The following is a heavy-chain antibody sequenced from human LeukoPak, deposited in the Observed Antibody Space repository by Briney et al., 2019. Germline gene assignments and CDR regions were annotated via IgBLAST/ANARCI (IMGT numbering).Heavy chain of an antibody. D-gene: IGHD6-6*01. CDR3: ARPYSSSARGAFDI. Sequence: SETLSLTCAVSGYSISSDYYWGWIRQPPGKGLEWIGSIYHSGSTYYNPSPKSRVTISVDTSKNQFSLKLSSVTAADTAVYYCARPYSSSARGAFDIWGQGTMVTVSS. V-gene: IGHV4-38-2*01. CDR1: GYSISSDYY. J-gene: IGHJ3*02. CDR2: IYHSGST.